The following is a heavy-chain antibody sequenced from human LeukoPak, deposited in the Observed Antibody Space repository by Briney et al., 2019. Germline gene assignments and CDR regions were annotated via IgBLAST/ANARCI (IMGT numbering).Heavy chain of an antibody. CDR3: ARTAGSRLDY. Sequence: PGRSLRLSCAASGFTFSSYGMHWVRQAPGKGLEWVAVIWYDGSKKYYADSVKGRFTISRDNSKNSLYLQMNSLRAEDTAVYYCARTAGSRLDYWGQGTLVTVSS. V-gene: IGHV3-33*01. CDR2: IWYDGSKK. D-gene: IGHD6-13*01. CDR1: GFTFSSYG. J-gene: IGHJ4*02.